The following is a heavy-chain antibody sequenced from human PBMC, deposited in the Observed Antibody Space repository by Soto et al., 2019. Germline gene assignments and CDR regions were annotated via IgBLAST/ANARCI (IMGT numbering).Heavy chain of an antibody. V-gene: IGHV4-31*03. CDR2: IYYTGVT. D-gene: IGHD6-13*01. Sequence: SETLSLTCTVSGASLHIGGYYWAWIRQNPGKGLEWIGYIYYTGVTYYNPSLGSRVNISVDTSKNQFSLELTSVTAADTAMYYCARDRGAAAGNFDYWGQGTLVTSPQ. CDR1: GASLHIGGYY. CDR3: ARDRGAAAGNFDY. J-gene: IGHJ4*02.